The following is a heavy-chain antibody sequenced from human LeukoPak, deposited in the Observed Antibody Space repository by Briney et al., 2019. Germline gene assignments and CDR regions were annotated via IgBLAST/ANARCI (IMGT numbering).Heavy chain of an antibody. D-gene: IGHD3-16*02. V-gene: IGHV4-59*01. Sequence: PSETLSLTCTVSGGSISSYYGSWIRQPPGKGLEWIGYIYYSGSTNYNPSLKSRVTISVDTSKNQFSLKLSSVTAADTAVYYCARSGYDYVWGSYRYRPLGTFDIWGQGTMVTVSS. CDR1: GGSISSYY. CDR2: IYYSGST. CDR3: ARSGYDYVWGSYRYRPLGTFDI. J-gene: IGHJ3*02.